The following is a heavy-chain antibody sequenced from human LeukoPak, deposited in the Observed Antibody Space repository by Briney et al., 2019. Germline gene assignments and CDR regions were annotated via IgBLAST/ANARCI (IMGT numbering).Heavy chain of an antibody. J-gene: IGHJ4*02. V-gene: IGHV4-34*01. CDR2: INHSGST. D-gene: IGHD3-22*01. CDR3: ARRRLLGVDFDY. CDR1: GGSFSGYY. Sequence: SETLSLTCAVDGGSFSGYYWSWIRQPPGKGLEWIGEINHSGSTNYNPSLKSRVTISVDTSKNQFSLKLSSVTAADTAVYYCARRRLLGVDFDYWGQGTLVTVSS.